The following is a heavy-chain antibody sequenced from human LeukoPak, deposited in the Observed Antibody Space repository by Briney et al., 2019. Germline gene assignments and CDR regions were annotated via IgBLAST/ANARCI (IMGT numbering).Heavy chain of an antibody. V-gene: IGHV3-9*01. CDR2: ISWNSGSI. Sequence: GGSLRLSCAASGFTFDDYAMHWVRQAPGKGLEWVSGISWNSGSIGYADSVKGRFTISRDNAKNSLYLQMNSLRAEDTALYYCAKALTPDNYDILTGYSGFGYWGQGTLVTVSS. CDR3: AKALTPDNYDILTGYSGFGY. J-gene: IGHJ4*02. D-gene: IGHD3-9*01. CDR1: GFTFDDYA.